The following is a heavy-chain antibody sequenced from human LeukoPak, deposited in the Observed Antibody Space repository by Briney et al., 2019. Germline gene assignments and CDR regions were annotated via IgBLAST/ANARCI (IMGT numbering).Heavy chain of an antibody. CDR3: ARVRFLEWLVQKGEYYFDS. V-gene: IGHV4-34*01. D-gene: IGHD3-3*01. J-gene: IGHJ4*02. Sequence: PSETLSLTCGVSGGSFSTNYWSWIRQSSEKGLEWIGEINHSGITNYSPSLKSRLSISIDTSKNQFSLKLSSVTAADTAVYYCARVRFLEWLVQKGEYYFDSWAREPWSPSPQ. CDR2: INHSGIT. CDR1: GGSFSTNY.